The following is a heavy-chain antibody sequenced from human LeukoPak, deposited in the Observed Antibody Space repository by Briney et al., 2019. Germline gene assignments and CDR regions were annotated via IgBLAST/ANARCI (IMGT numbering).Heavy chain of an antibody. CDR3: ATDSPETAAFDY. V-gene: IGHV3-48*04. J-gene: IGHJ4*02. CDR2: IVGSSRNI. Sequence: GGSLRLPCTASGFSFSTYSMNWVRQAPGKGLEWVSYIVGSSRNIYYADSVEGRFTISRDNAKNSLYLQMDSLRAEDTAVYHCATDSPETAAFDYWGQGTLVTVSS. CDR1: GFSFSTYS. D-gene: IGHD1-1*01.